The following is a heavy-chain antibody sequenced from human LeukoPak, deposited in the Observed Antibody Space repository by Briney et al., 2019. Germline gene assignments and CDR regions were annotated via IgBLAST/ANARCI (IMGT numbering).Heavy chain of an antibody. J-gene: IGHJ6*02. Sequence: SVKVSCKASGGTFTSYAISWVRQAPGQGLEWMGRIIPILGIANYAQKFQGRVTITADKSTSTAYMELSSLRSEDTAVYYCARDRRAAALYYYYGMDVWGQGTTVTVSS. V-gene: IGHV1-69*04. CDR1: GGTFTSYA. CDR2: IIPILGIA. D-gene: IGHD6-13*01. CDR3: ARDRRAAALYYYYGMDV.